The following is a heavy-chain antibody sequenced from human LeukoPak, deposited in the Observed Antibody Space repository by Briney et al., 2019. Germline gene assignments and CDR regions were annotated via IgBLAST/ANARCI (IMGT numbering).Heavy chain of an antibody. CDR2: ISSSSSYI. J-gene: IGHJ4*02. D-gene: IGHD2-8*01. CDR3: ATDPASYCTSSTCDFDY. V-gene: IGHV3-21*01. CDR1: GFTFSSYS. Sequence: GGSLRLSCAASGFTFSSYSMNWVRQAPGKGLEWVSSISSSSSYIYYADSVKGRFTISRDNAKNSLYLQMNNLGAEDTAVYYCATDPASYCTSSTCDFDYWGQGTLVTVSS.